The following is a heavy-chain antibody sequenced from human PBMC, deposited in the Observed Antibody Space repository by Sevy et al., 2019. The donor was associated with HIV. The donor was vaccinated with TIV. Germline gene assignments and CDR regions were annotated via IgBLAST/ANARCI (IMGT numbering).Heavy chain of an antibody. CDR1: GFTFNIYT. J-gene: IGHJ4*02. V-gene: IGHV3-23*01. D-gene: IGHD2-8*01. Sequence: GGSLRFSSAASGFTFNIYTVSGVRETPGKGLEWVATLSCGCGKLNHAHSVKGRFHMSRDDSKNAVYLQMNNLRVEDTAIYYCAREGCTKPHDYWGQGTLVTVSS. CDR2: LSCGCGKL. CDR3: AREGCTKPHDY.